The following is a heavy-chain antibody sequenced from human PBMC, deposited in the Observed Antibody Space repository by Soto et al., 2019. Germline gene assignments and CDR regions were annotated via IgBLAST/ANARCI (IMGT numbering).Heavy chain of an antibody. V-gene: IGHV4-59*11. Sequence: PSETLSLTCTVSGGSISSHYWSWIRQPPGKGLEWIGYIYNSGTNYNPSLKSRVTISVETSKNQFSLRLSSVTAADTAVYFCARAPDYGDFDCWGQGTLVTSPQ. D-gene: IGHD4-17*01. CDR1: GGSISSHY. J-gene: IGHJ4*02. CDR2: IYNSGT. CDR3: ARAPDYGDFDC.